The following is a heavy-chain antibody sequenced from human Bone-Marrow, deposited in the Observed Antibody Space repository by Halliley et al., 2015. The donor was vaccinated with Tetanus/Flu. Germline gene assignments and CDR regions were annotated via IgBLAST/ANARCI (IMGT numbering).Heavy chain of an antibody. D-gene: IGHD4-4*01. J-gene: IGHJ5*02. CDR3: ASERGNDDYSIWFDP. V-gene: IGHV4-59*01. Sequence: TLSLTCTASDGSISSYSWSWIRQPPGKGLEWIGYISDSGSTDYNPSLKSRVTLSVDTSKNQFSLKLSSVTAADTAVYYCASERGNDDYSIWFDPWGQGTLVTVSS. CDR1: DGSISSYS. CDR2: ISDSGST.